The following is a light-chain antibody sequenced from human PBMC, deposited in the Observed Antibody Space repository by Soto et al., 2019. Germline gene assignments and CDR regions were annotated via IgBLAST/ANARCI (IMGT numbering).Light chain of an antibody. V-gene: IGKV3-20*01. Sequence: EIVLTQSPGTLSLSPGERATLSCRASQTISSSFLAWYQQKPGQAPRLLIYRASRRAPGIPDRFSSSGSWADFTLTISRLEPEDFAVNYCHQFYSSPLDTFGPGTKVEIK. J-gene: IGKJ3*01. CDR1: QTISSSF. CDR3: HQFYSSPLDT. CDR2: RAS.